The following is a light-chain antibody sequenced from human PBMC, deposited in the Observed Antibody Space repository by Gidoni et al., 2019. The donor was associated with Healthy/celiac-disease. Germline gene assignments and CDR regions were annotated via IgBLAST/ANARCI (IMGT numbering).Light chain of an antibody. CDR3: QQYGSSPPGGT. J-gene: IGKJ1*01. CDR1: QSVSSSY. V-gene: IGKV3-20*01. Sequence: EIVLTQSPGTLSLSPGERATLSCRASQSVSSSYLAWYQQKPGQAPRLLIYGASSRATGIPHRFSGSGSGTDFTLTISRLEPEDFAVYYCQQYGSSPPGGTFGQGTKVEIK. CDR2: GAS.